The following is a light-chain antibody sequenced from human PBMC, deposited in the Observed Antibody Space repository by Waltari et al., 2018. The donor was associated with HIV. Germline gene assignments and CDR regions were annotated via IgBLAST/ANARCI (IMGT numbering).Light chain of an antibody. Sequence: EIVITPSPATLSVSPAERVTVSCRASQSVGSNLAWYQQKPGQVPRLLISAASSTATGVAARFSGSGSGTEFTLAISSLQSEDFAVYYCQQYHDWPPAYTFGQGTELEMK. CDR3: QQYHDWPPAYT. CDR1: QSVGSN. J-gene: IGKJ2*01. V-gene: IGKV3-15*01. CDR2: AAS.